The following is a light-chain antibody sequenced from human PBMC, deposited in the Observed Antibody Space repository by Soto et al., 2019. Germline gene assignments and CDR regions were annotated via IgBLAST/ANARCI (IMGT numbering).Light chain of an antibody. CDR2: AAS. Sequence: DIQMTQSPSSLPASVGDRVTITCRASQDISTWLAWYQHKPGNAPKLLIYAASNLQSGVPSRFSGSGSGTDFTLTISSLQPEDSATYYCLQDINCPWTFGQGTKVDIK. CDR3: LQDINCPWT. CDR1: QDISTW. J-gene: IGKJ1*01. V-gene: IGKV1-12*01.